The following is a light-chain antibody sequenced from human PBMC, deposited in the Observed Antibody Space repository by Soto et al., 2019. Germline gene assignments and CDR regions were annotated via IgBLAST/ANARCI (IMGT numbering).Light chain of an antibody. CDR1: SSNIGGNS. CDR2: DDN. Sequence: QAVVTQPPSVSAAPGQKVTISCSGSSSNIGGNSVSWYQQLPGTAPKLLIYDDNKRPSGIPDRFSASKSATSSTLDITGLQTGDEADYLCGAWDDSLSFYVFGTGTKLTVL. J-gene: IGLJ1*01. CDR3: GAWDDSLSFYV. V-gene: IGLV1-51*01.